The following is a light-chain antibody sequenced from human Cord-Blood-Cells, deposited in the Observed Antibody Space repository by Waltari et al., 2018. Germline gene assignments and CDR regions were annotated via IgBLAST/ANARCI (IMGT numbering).Light chain of an antibody. CDR3: QSYDSSLSGSV. V-gene: IGLV1-40*01. CDR2: GTT. J-gene: IGLJ2*01. CDR1: SSNIGAGYD. Sequence: QSVLTQPPSVSGAPGQRVTISCTGSSSNIGAGYDVHWYQQLPGTAPKLLFYGTTHGTAWVPDRCAGSKSGTSASLAITGRQAEDGADYYCQSYDSSLSGSVFGGGTKLSVL.